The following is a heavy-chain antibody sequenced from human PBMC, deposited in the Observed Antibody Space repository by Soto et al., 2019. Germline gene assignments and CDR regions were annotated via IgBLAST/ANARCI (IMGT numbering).Heavy chain of an antibody. Sequence: PSETLSLTCAVSGGSISSGGYSWSWIRQRPGKGLEWIGYIYHSGSTYYNPSLKSRVTISVDRSKNQFSLKLSSVTAADTAVYYCARVKQNSYYYDSSGYIDYWGQGTLVTVSS. CDR2: IYHSGST. V-gene: IGHV4-30-2*01. CDR3: ARVKQNSYYYDSSGYIDY. CDR1: GGSISSGGYS. J-gene: IGHJ4*02. D-gene: IGHD3-22*01.